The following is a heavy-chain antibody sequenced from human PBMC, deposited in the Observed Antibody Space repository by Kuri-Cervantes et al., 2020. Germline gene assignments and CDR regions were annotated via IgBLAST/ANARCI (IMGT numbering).Heavy chain of an antibody. D-gene: IGHD3-3*01. J-gene: IGHJ6*02. V-gene: IGHV3-9*01. Sequence: LSLTCAASGFTFDDYAMHWVRQAPGKGLEWVSGISWNSGSIGYADSVKGRFTISRDNAKNSLYLQMNSLRAEDTALYYCAKDISFLGTRSMDVWGQGTTVTVSS. CDR1: GFTFDDYA. CDR3: AKDISFLGTRSMDV. CDR2: ISWNSGSI.